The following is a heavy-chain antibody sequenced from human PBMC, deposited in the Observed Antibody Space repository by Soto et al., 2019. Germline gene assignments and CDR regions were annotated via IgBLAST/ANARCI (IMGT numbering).Heavy chain of an antibody. D-gene: IGHD3-3*02. CDR3: ASPKIAFYNWFDP. CDR2: IYYRGST. Sequence: QLQLQESGPGLVKPSETLSLTCTVSGGSISSSSYYWGWIRQPPGKGLEWIGSIYYRGSTYYNPSLKSRVTISVDTSKNPCSLKLSSVTAADTAVYYCASPKIAFYNWFDPWGQGTLVTVSS. CDR1: GGSISSSSYY. V-gene: IGHV4-39*01. J-gene: IGHJ5*02.